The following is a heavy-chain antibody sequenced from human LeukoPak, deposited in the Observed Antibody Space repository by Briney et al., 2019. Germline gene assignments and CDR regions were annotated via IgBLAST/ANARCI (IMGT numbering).Heavy chain of an antibody. V-gene: IGHV1-3*01. Sequence: GASVKVSCKASGYTFTSYPMHWVRQAPGQRLEWMGWTNGGNGNTKYSQKFQGRVTITRDTSATTAYMELSSLTSEDTAVYYCGRDPDYWGQGTLVTVSS. CDR2: TNGGNGNT. J-gene: IGHJ4*02. CDR1: GYTFTSYP. CDR3: GRDPDY.